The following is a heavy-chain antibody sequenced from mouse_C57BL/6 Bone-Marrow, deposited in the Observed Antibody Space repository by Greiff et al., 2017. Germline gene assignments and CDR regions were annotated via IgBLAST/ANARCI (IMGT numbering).Heavy chain of an antibody. D-gene: IGHD2-14*01. V-gene: IGHV5-6*02. J-gene: IGHJ3*01. CDR1: GFTFSSYG. CDR3: ARRGGTTGGGFAY. CDR2: ISTGGSDT. Sequence: EVKLVESGGDLVKPGGSLKLSCAASGFTFSSYGMSWVRQTPDKRLEWVATISTGGSDTYYPDSVKGRFTISRDNSENTLYLQLSSLKSEDTAVYYCARRGGTTGGGFAYWGQGTLVTVSA.